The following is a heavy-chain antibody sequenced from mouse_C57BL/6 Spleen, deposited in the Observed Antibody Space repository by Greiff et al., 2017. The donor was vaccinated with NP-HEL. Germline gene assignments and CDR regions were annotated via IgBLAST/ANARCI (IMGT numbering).Heavy chain of an antibody. D-gene: IGHD1-1*01. J-gene: IGHJ3*01. CDR2: ISDGGSYT. CDR3: ARGEDYYGSSYLAY. CDR1: GFTFSSYA. Sequence: EVMLVESGGGLVKPGGSLKLSCAASGFTFSSYAMSWVRQTPEKRLEWVATISDGGSYTYYPDNVKGRFTISRDNAKNNLYLQMSHLKSEDTAMYYCARGEDYYGSSYLAYWGQGTLVTVSA. V-gene: IGHV5-4*03.